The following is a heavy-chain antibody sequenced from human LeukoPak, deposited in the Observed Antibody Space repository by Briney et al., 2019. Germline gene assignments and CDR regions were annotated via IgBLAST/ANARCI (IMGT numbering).Heavy chain of an antibody. Sequence: SETLSLTCTVSGGSISSYYWSWIRQPPGKGLEWIGYIYYSGSTNSNPSLKSRVTISVDTSKNQFSLKLSSVTAADTAVYYCARHKAGYGITPDAFDIWGQGTMATVSS. D-gene: IGHD6-13*01. V-gene: IGHV4-59*08. J-gene: IGHJ3*02. CDR3: ARHKAGYGITPDAFDI. CDR2: IYYSGST. CDR1: GGSISSYY.